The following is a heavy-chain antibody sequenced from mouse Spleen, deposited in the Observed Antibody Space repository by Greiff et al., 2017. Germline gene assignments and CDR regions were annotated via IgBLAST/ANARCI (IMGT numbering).Heavy chain of an antibody. CDR1: GYTFTSYW. Sequence: VNLVESGAELAKPGASVKLSCKASGYTFTSYWMHWVKQRPGQGLEWIGYINPSSGYTKYNQKFKDKATLTADKSSSTAYMQLSSLTYEDSAVYYCASNYDGYPFAYWGQGTLVTVSA. V-gene: IGHV1-7*01. CDR2: INPSSGYT. CDR3: ASNYDGYPFAY. J-gene: IGHJ3*01. D-gene: IGHD2-3*01.